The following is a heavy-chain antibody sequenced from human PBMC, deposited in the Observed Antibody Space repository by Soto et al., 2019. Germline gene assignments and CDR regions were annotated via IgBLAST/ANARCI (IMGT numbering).Heavy chain of an antibody. CDR3: ARQVKQWLDFDY. J-gene: IGHJ4*02. Sequence: SETLSLTCTVSGGSISSSSYYWGWIRQPPGKGLEWIGSIYYSGSTYYNPSLKSRVTISVDTSKNQFSLKLSSVTAADTAVYHCARQVKQWLDFDYWGQGTPVTVSS. CDR2: IYYSGST. V-gene: IGHV4-39*01. D-gene: IGHD6-19*01. CDR1: GGSISSSSYY.